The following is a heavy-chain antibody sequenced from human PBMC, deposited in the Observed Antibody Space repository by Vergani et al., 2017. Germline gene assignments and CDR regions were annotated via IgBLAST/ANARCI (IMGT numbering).Heavy chain of an antibody. CDR1: GGSISSSSYY. J-gene: IGHJ4*02. CDR3: ARQTPSYYDRSGYYSPFPFFFDY. CDR2: IYYSGST. D-gene: IGHD3-22*01. V-gene: IGHV4-39*01. Sequence: QLQLQESGPGLVKPSETLSLTCTVSGGSISSSSYYWGWIRQPPGKGLEWIGSIYYSGSTYYNPSLKSRVTISVDTSKNQFSLKLSSVTAADTVVYYCARQTPSYYDRSGYYSPFPFFFDYWGQGTLVTVSS.